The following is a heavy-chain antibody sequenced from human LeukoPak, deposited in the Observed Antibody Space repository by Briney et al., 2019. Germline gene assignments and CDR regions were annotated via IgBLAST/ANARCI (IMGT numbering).Heavy chain of an antibody. Sequence: GGSLRLSCAASGFTFNTYAMYWVRQAPGKGLEWVSGIFGSGGSAHYADSVKGRFTISRGNSKNTVYLQMNSLRAEDTAVYYCAKTTTGYSSGRYPGWPADSWGQGALVTVSS. CDR3: AKTTTGYSSGRYPGWPADS. CDR2: IFGSGGSA. CDR1: GFTFNTYA. J-gene: IGHJ4*02. V-gene: IGHV3-23*01. D-gene: IGHD6-19*01.